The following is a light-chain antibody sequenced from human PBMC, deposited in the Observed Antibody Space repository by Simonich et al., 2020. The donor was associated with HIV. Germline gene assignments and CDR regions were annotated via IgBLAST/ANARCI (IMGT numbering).Light chain of an antibody. CDR2: AAS. V-gene: IGKV1-39*01. Sequence: DIQMTQSPSSLSASVGDKVTITCRASQGVSNSLAWYQQKPGKAPKLLLYAASILQRGVPSRFSGSGSGIDFTLTISSLQPEDFATYYCQQSYSTPYTFGQGTKLEIK. J-gene: IGKJ2*01. CDR3: QQSYSTPYT. CDR1: QGVSNS.